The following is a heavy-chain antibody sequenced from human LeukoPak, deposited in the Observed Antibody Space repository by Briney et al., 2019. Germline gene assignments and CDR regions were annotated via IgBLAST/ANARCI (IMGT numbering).Heavy chain of an antibody. V-gene: IGHV4-39*07. CDR3: ARRRTTMTPKNDY. Sequence: PSETLSLTCTVSGGSISSSSYYWGWIRQPPGKGLEWIGSIYYSGSTNYNPSLKSRVTISVDTSKNQFSLKLSSVTAADTAVYYCARRRTTMTPKNDYWGQGTLVTVSS. D-gene: IGHD3-22*01. CDR2: IYYSGST. J-gene: IGHJ4*02. CDR1: GGSISSSSYY.